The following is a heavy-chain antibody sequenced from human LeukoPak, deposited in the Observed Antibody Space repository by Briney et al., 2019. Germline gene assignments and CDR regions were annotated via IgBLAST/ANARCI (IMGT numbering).Heavy chain of an antibody. V-gene: IGHV4-59*01. D-gene: IGHD1-26*01. CDR3: AKFALGSGTYYFDY. CDR1: GGSISSYS. CDR2: ISYSGST. Sequence: SETLSLTRTVSGGSISSYSWSWIRQPPGKGLEWIGYISYSGSTNYNPSLKSRVTISVDTSKNQFSLELTSVTAADTAMYYCAKFALGSGTYYFDYWGQGTLVTVSS. J-gene: IGHJ4*02.